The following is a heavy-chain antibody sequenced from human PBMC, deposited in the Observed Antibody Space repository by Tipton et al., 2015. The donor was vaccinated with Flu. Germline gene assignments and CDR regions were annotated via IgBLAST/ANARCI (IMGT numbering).Heavy chain of an antibody. D-gene: IGHD3-22*01. J-gene: IGHJ3*02. CDR1: GYSFTNYW. Sequence: VQLVQSGAEVKKPGESLKISCKASGYSFTNYWIAWVRQMPGEGLEWMGIIYLDDSDARYSPSFQGQVTISADKSISTAYLQWSSLKASDTAMYYCAREDYYDSSGQSPNDAFDIWGQGTMVTVSS. V-gene: IGHV5-51*03. CDR2: IYLDDSDA. CDR3: AREDYYDSSGQSPNDAFDI.